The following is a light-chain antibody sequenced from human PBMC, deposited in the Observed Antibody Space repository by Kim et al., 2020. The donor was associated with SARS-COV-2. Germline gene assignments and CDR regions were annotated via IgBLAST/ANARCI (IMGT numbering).Light chain of an antibody. CDR2: AAF. Sequence: ASIGDRVTIPCRASQDISSWLAWYQQKPGKAPTLLIYAAFNLQSGVPSRFSGSGSGTDFTLTISSPQPEDFATYYCQQANSFPRTFGQGTKVEIK. J-gene: IGKJ1*01. V-gene: IGKV1-12*01. CDR1: QDISSW. CDR3: QQANSFPRT.